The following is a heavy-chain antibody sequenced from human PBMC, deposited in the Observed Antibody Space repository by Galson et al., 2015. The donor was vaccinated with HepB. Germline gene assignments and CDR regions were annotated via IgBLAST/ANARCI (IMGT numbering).Heavy chain of an antibody. CDR1: GGSFSGYY. CDR3: ARGGSRTTVVTLAFDY. CDR2: INHSGST. J-gene: IGHJ4*02. Sequence: ETLSLTCAVYGGSFSGYYWSWIRQPPGKGLEWIGEINHSGSTNYNPSLKSRVTISVDTSKNQFSLKLSSVTAADTAVYYCARGGSRTTVVTLAFDYWGQGTLVTVSS. V-gene: IGHV4-34*01. D-gene: IGHD4-23*01.